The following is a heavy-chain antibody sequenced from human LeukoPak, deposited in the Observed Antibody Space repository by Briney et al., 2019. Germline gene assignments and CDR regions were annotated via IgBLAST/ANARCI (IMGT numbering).Heavy chain of an antibody. CDR1: GFTFTSYA. CDR2: ISGSGGST. Sequence: GGSLRLPCAASGFTFTSYAMSWVRQAPGKGLEWVSGISGSGGSTYYAESVKGRFTISRDNSKNTLYLQMNSLRVEDTALYYCAKVSSGYTFDWGQGTLVTVSS. J-gene: IGHJ4*02. D-gene: IGHD5-18*01. V-gene: IGHV3-23*01. CDR3: AKVSSGYTFD.